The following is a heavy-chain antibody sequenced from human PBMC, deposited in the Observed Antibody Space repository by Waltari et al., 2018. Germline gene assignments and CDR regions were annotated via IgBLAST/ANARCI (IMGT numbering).Heavy chain of an antibody. J-gene: IGHJ5*02. CDR3: ARDRSGTINSFDP. V-gene: IGHV4-39*07. D-gene: IGHD1-26*01. Sequence: QLQLQESGPRLVKPAETLSLLCPVPGAPFGGGPSFWAWIRQPPGKGLEWLGSMFYSGTTYHNSSLKSRVTISVDTSKNQVSLQLKSVTAADTAVYFCARDRSGTINSFDPWGRGTLVTVSS. CDR2: MFYSGTT. CDR1: GAPFGGGPSF.